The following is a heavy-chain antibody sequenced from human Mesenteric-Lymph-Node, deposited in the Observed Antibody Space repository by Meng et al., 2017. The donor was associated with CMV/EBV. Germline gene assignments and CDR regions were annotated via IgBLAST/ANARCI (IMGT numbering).Heavy chain of an antibody. CDR2: INHSGST. CDR1: GGSFSGYY. D-gene: IGHD3-9*01. CDR3: ARGSSYDILTGYFDY. V-gene: IGHV4-34*01. J-gene: IGHJ4*02. Sequence: QGQFHQWGAVLLTPSETLSVTCAVYGGSFSGYYWNWIRQYPEKGLEWIGEINHSGSTTYNPSFTSRIIISVDTSTNQISLNMSSVTAADTAVYYCARGSSYDILTGYFDYWGQGALVTVSS.